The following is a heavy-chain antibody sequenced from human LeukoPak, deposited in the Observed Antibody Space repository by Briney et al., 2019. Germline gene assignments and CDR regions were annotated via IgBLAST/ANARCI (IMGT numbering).Heavy chain of an antibody. CDR2: IYYSGST. CDR1: CGSISSYY. J-gene: IGHJ4*02. V-gene: IGHV4-59*01. Sequence: SETLSLTCTVSCGSISSYYWSWIRQPPGKGLEWIGYIYYSGSTNYNPSLKSRVTISVDTSKNQFSLKLSSVTAADTAVYYCARDGSGGSSAALDYWGQGTLVTVSS. CDR3: ARDGSGGSSAALDY. D-gene: IGHD6-6*01.